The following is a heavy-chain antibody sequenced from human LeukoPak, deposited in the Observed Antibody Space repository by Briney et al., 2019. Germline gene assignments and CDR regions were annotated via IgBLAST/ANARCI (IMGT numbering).Heavy chain of an antibody. J-gene: IGHJ5*02. CDR2: IVVGSGNT. CDR3: AADLAGDILTGYYFNWFDP. V-gene: IGHV1-58*02. D-gene: IGHD3-9*01. CDR1: GFTFTSSA. Sequence: GASVKVSCKASGFTFTSSAMQWVRQARGQRLEWIGWIVVGSGNTNYAQKFQERVTITRDMSTSTAYMELSSLRSEDTAVYYCAADLAGDILTGYYFNWFDPRGQRTLVTVSS.